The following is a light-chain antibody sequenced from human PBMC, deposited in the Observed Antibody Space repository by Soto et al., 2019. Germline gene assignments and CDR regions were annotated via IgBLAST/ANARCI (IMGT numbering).Light chain of an antibody. CDR3: QQLNTYPWT. Sequence: IQLTQSPSSLSASVGDRVTITCRASQDINNYLAWYQQQPGKAPKVLIYGASTLQSGVPSRFSGSGSGTDFTLTISSLQPVDFATYYCQQLNTYPWTFGQGTKVEV. V-gene: IGKV1-9*01. CDR2: GAS. CDR1: QDINNY. J-gene: IGKJ1*01.